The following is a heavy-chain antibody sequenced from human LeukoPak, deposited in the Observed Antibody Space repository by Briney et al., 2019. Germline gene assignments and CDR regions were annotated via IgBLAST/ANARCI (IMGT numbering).Heavy chain of an antibody. J-gene: IGHJ6*02. CDR2: ISGSGGST. Sequence: GGSLRLSCAASGFTFSCYAMSWVRQAPGKGLEWVSAISGSGGSTYYADSVKGRFTISRDNAKNSLYLQMNSLRAEDTAVYYCARGEVVRITMVRGVYYGMDVWGQGTTVTVSS. V-gene: IGHV3-23*01. CDR3: ARGEVVRITMVRGVYYGMDV. D-gene: IGHD3-10*01. CDR1: GFTFSCYA.